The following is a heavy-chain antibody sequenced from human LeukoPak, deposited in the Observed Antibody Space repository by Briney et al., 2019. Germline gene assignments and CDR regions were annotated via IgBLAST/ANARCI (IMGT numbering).Heavy chain of an antibody. CDR1: GGTFSSYT. J-gene: IGHJ3*02. D-gene: IGHD5-12*01. CDR2: IIPILGIA. V-gene: IGHV1-69*04. Sequence: ASVKVSCKASGGTFSSYTISWVRQAPGQGLEWMGRIIPILGIANYAQKFQGRVTITADKSTSTAYMELSSLRSEDTAVYYCAREGRLRTSAFDIWGQGTVVTVSS. CDR3: AREGRLRTSAFDI.